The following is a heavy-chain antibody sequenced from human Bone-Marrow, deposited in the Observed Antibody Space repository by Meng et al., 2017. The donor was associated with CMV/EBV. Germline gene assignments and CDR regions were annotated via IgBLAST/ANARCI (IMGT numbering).Heavy chain of an antibody. D-gene: IGHD1-14*01. Sequence: KVSCKGSGYDFTSYWIAWVRQMPGKGLEWMGMIFPGDSDTRYSPSLQGQVTISADKSISTAYLQWSSLKASDTAMYYCARRKGGGCPLWFDPWFQGTLVTVSS. J-gene: IGHJ5*02. CDR1: GYDFTSYW. V-gene: IGHV5-51*01. CDR2: IFPGDSDT. CDR3: ARRKGGGCPLWFDP.